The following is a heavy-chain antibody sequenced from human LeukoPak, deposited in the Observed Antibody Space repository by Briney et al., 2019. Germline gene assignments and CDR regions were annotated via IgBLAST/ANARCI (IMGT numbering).Heavy chain of an antibody. Sequence: ATVKVSCKASGYTFTGYYMHWVRQAPGQGLEWMGRINPSSGATDYAQKFQGRVTMTRDTSIGTAYMELSRLRSDDTAIYYCAREQSGDDFWSGYFGYWGQGTLVTVSS. V-gene: IGHV1-2*06. D-gene: IGHD3-3*01. CDR2: INPSSGAT. J-gene: IGHJ4*02. CDR3: AREQSGDDFWSGYFGY. CDR1: GYTFTGYY.